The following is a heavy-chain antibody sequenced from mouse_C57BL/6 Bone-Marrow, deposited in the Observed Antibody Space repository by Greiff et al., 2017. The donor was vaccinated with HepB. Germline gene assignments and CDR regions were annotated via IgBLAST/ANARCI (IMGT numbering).Heavy chain of an antibody. CDR1: GYTFTSYW. V-gene: IGHV1-52*01. J-gene: IGHJ4*01. Sequence: QVQLQQPGAELVRPGSSVKLSCKASGYTFTSYWMHWVKQRPIQGLEWIGNIDPSDSETNYNQKFKDKATLTVDKSSSTAYLQLSSLTSEDSAVYYCAREISYYAVDYWGQGTSVTVSS. CDR3: AREISYYAVDY. CDR2: IDPSDSET.